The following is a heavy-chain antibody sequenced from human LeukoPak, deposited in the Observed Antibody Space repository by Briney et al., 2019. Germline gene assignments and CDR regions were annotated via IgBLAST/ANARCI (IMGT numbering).Heavy chain of an antibody. J-gene: IGHJ3*02. D-gene: IGHD1-14*01. V-gene: IGHV3-23*01. CDR2: IDIGGGDT. CDR1: GFTFSGYS. Sequence: GGSLRLSCAASGFTFSGYSIGWVRQAPGEGLQWVSIIDIGGGDTHYADSVKGGFTIFRDNSKKTVCLQMNSMRAEDTAVYSCAKDGGKPGAPDAFDIWGQGTTVTVS. CDR3: AKDGGKPGAPDAFDI.